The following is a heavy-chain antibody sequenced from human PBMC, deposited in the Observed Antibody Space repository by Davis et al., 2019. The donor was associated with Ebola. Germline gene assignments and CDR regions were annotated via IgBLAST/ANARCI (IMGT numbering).Heavy chain of an antibody. CDR3: ARARSGGSRGYNGDASDI. D-gene: IGHD3-22*01. CDR1: GGTFSKYI. Sequence: AASVKVSCKASGGTFSKYIISWVRPAPGQGLEGMGIINPSGGSTSYAQKFQCRVTMTRDTSTSTVYMNLRSLGSEDTAVYDCARARSGGSRGYNGDASDIWGQGTMVTVSS. J-gene: IGHJ3*02. V-gene: IGHV1-46*01. CDR2: INPSGGST.